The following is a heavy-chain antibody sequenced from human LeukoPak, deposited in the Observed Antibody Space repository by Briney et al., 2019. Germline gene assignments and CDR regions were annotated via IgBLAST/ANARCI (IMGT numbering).Heavy chain of an antibody. D-gene: IGHD1-26*01. CDR1: GFTFSNAW. V-gene: IGHV3-15*01. J-gene: IGHJ4*02. CDR2: IKSKTDGGTT. Sequence: PGGSLRLSCAASGFTFSNAWMSWVRQAPGKGLEWVGRIKSKTDGGTTDYAAPVKGRFTISRDDSQNTLYLQMNSLKTEDTAVYYCTTGAPRAYSGSCSNCWGQGTLVTVSS. CDR3: TTGAPRAYSGSCSNC.